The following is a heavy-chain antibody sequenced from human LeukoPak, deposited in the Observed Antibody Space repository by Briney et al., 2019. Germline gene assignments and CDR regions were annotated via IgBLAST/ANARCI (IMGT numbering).Heavy chain of an antibody. CDR3: VYLSGVVRGGLLL. CDR1: TFTSGDFS. J-gene: IGHJ6*04. CDR2: IKKDRSEK. Sequence: GGSLRLSCVASTFTSGDFSMSWVRRPPGKGLEWVANIKKDRSEKEYVDSVKGRFSIFRDNAKNSVYLHMNSLRAADTAVYYCVYLSGVVRGGLLLWGKGTTVIVSS. V-gene: IGHV3-7*01. D-gene: IGHD2-15*01.